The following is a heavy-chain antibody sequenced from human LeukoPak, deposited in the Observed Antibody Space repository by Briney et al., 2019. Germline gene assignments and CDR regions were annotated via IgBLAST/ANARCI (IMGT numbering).Heavy chain of an antibody. D-gene: IGHD5-24*01. V-gene: IGHV3-53*01. J-gene: IGHJ4*02. CDR3: ARGAGYNCPYYFDY. Sequence: GGSLRLSCAASGFSFNSDWMDWVRQAPGKGLEWVSVIYGGGNIYYADSVKGRFTISRDNSKNTLYLQMNSLRAEDTAVYYCARGAGYNCPYYFDYWGQGTLVTVSS. CDR2: IYGGGNI. CDR1: GFSFNSDW.